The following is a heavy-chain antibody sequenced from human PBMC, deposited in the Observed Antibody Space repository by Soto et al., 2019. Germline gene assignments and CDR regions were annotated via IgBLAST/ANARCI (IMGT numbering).Heavy chain of an antibody. Sequence: ASVKVSGKASGVTFSRYRINWVRQAPGQGLERVGGIVPISRTADYAQKFKGRVTITADESARTSYMELRSLKSQDTAVYYCVRDSGGKFSSSWGQGTMVTVSS. D-gene: IGHD6-13*01. CDR1: GVTFSRYR. CDR2: IVPISRTA. J-gene: IGHJ4*02. V-gene: IGHV1-69*13. CDR3: VRDSGGKFSSS.